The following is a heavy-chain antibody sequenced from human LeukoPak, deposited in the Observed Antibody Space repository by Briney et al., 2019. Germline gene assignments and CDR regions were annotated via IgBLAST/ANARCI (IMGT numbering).Heavy chain of an antibody. Sequence: ASVKVSCKASGYTFTDYYMHWVRQAPGQGLEWMGWINPNSGGTNYAQKFQGRVTMTRDTSISTAYMELSRLRSDDTAMYYCARLSAYYYDSSDYSNWGQGTLVTVSS. CDR3: ARLSAYYYDSSDYSN. CDR1: GYTFTDYY. CDR2: INPNSGGT. J-gene: IGHJ4*02. D-gene: IGHD3-22*01. V-gene: IGHV1-2*02.